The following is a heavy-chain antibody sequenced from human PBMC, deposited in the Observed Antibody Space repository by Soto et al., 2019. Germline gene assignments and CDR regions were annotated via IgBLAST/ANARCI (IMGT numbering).Heavy chain of an antibody. Sequence: QVQLQESGPGLVKPSETLSLTCTVSGGSVSSGSYYWSWIRQPPGKGLEWIGYIYYSGSTNYNPSLKSRVTIAVDTSKNQCSLKLSSVTAADTAVYDCARANRSSCGIDYWGQGTPVTVSS. CDR2: IYYSGST. D-gene: IGHD6-13*01. V-gene: IGHV4-61*01. J-gene: IGHJ4*02. CDR1: GGSVSSGSYY. CDR3: ARANRSSCGIDY.